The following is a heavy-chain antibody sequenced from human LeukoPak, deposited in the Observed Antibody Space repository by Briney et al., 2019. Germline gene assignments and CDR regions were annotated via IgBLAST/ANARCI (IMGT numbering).Heavy chain of an antibody. CDR2: IVVGSGDT. V-gene: IGHV1-58*02. CDR3: VADRYCSGDSCYFYYYAMDV. CDR1: GFTFANSG. Sequence: VASVKVSCKASGFTFANSGMQWVRQARGQRLEWIGWIVVGSGDTNYAQKFQERVSLTRDLSTSTAYLELRSLRSDDTAVYYCVADRYCSGDSCYFYYYAMDVWGQGTTVTVSS. D-gene: IGHD2-15*01. J-gene: IGHJ6*02.